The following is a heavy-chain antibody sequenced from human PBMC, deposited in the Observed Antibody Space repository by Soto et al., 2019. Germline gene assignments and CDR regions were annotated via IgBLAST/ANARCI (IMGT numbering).Heavy chain of an antibody. CDR3: AREKYNWNYYYYGMDV. CDR1: GYTFTSCY. CDR2: INPSGGST. Sequence: GASVKVSCKASGYTFTSCYMHWVRQAPGQGLEWMGIINPSGGSTSYAQKFQGRVTMTRDTSTSTVYMELSSLRSEDTAVYYCAREKYNWNYYYYGMDVWGQGTTVTVSS. J-gene: IGHJ6*02. D-gene: IGHD1-20*01. V-gene: IGHV1-46*01.